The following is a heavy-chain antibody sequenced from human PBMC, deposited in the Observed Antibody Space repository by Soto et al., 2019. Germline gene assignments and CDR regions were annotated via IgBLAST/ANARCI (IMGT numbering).Heavy chain of an antibody. CDR2: IYNGGST. Sequence: PSETLSLTRTVSGDSVSSVGFHWAWLRRPPGKGLEWIGYIYNGGSTYYRPSLESRMHVSLDATRNHYSLRLTSATAADTAVYFCARAPVGLDTISYFDYWGQGKLVTVSS. D-gene: IGHD3-3*01. CDR1: GDSVSSVGFH. CDR3: ARAPVGLDTISYFDY. V-gene: IGHV4-30-4*01. J-gene: IGHJ4*02.